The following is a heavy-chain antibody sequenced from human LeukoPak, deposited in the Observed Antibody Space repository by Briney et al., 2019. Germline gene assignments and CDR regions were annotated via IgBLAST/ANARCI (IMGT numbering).Heavy chain of an antibody. CDR1: GFTFSTYA. D-gene: IGHD2-15*01. V-gene: IGHV3-33*01. Sequence: GGSLRLSCTASGFTFSTYAMHWVRQAPGKGLEWVAVIWDDGSNKYYVDSVKGRFTISRDNSKNTLYLQMNSLRAEDTAVYYCARDRTARIVYYGMDVWGKGTTVTVSS. CDR3: ARDRTARIVYYGMDV. CDR2: IWDDGSNK. J-gene: IGHJ6*04.